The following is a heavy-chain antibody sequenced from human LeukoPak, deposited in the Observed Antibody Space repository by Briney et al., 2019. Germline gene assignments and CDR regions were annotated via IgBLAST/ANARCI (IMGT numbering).Heavy chain of an antibody. V-gene: IGHV4-61*09. J-gene: IGHJ4*02. D-gene: IGHD3-10*01. CDR1: GGSISSGSYY. CDR2: IYRSGST. Sequence: SETLSLTCTVSGGSISSGSYYWSWIRQPAGKRLEWIGHIYRSGSTNYNPSLKSRVTISVDTSKNQFSLKLSSVTAADTAVYYCASSRVRGVITYYWGQGTLVTVSS. CDR3: ASSRVRGVITYY.